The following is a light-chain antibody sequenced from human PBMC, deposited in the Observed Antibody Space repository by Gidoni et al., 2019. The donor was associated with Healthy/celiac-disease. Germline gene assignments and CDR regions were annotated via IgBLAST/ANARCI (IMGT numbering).Light chain of an antibody. CDR2: GAS. Sequence: DIVLTQSPATLSVSPGERATLSCRASQSVSSNLAWYQQKPGQAPRLLIYGASTRATGIPARFSGSGSGTEFTLTISSRQSEDFAVYYCQQYNNWPPITFGQGTRLEIK. CDR1: QSVSSN. V-gene: IGKV3-15*01. J-gene: IGKJ5*01. CDR3: QQYNNWPPIT.